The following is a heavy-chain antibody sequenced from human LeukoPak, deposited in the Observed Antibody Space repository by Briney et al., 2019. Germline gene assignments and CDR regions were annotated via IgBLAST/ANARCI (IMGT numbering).Heavy chain of an antibody. Sequence: GGSLRLSCAASGFTFNNYAMSWVRQAPGKGLEWDSAISGSGGSTYYADSVKGRFTISRDNSKNTLYLQMNSLRAEDTAVYYCAKDPRTTVTYYYDYYMDVWGKGTTVTVSS. CDR3: AKDPRTTVTYYYDYYMDV. D-gene: IGHD4-17*01. V-gene: IGHV3-23*01. CDR1: GFTFNNYA. CDR2: ISGSGGST. J-gene: IGHJ6*03.